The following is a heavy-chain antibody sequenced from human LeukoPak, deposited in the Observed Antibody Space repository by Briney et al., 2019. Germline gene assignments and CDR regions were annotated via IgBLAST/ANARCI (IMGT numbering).Heavy chain of an antibody. Sequence: SETLSLTCTVSGGSISSSSCYWGWIRQPPGKGLEWIGSIYYSGSTYYNPSLKSRVTISVDTSKNQFSLKLSSVTAADTAVYYCASRVYYDFWSGFQSDYWGQGTLVTVSS. D-gene: IGHD3-3*01. V-gene: IGHV4-39*01. CDR3: ASRVYYDFWSGFQSDY. CDR2: IYYSGST. CDR1: GGSISSSSCY. J-gene: IGHJ4*02.